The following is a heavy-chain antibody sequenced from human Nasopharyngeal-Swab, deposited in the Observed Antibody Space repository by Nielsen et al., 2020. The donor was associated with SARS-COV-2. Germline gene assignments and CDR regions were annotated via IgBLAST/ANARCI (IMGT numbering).Heavy chain of an antibody. V-gene: IGHV3-20*01. D-gene: IGHD2-15*01. Sequence: GASLRLSCAASGFTFVVYGMRWVRQAPGKGLERVPGIHWNGGSTGYADSVKGRFTIFRDNAKNSLYLQMNSLRAKGTALYHCAREGGYCSGGSCPYYGMDVWGQGTTVTVSS. CDR3: AREGGYCSGGSCPYYGMDV. J-gene: IGHJ6*02. CDR1: GFTFVVYG. CDR2: IHWNGGST.